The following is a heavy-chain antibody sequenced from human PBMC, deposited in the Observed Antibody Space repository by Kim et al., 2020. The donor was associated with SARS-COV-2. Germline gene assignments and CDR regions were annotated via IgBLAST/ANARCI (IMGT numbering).Heavy chain of an antibody. J-gene: IGHJ4*02. CDR1: GYTFTSYA. CDR2: INAGNGNT. D-gene: IGHD3-16*01. CDR3: ARIIGVGLFFDY. Sequence: ASVKVSCKASGYTFTSYAMHWVRQAPGQRLEWMGWINAGNGNTKYSQKFQGRVTITRDTSASTAYMELSSLRSEDTAVYYCARIIGVGLFFDYWGQGTLVTVSS. V-gene: IGHV1-3*01.